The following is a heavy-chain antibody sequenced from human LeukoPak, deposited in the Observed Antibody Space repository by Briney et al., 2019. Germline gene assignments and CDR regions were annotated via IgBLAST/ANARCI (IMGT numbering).Heavy chain of an antibody. CDR3: ARGGSSTNPNWFDP. CDR2: IHSSGDT. D-gene: IGHD2-2*01. Sequence: RPSETLSLTCSVSGGSISGYYCNWIRQPAGEGLEWIGRIHSSGDTAFNPSLRSRVTLSVDTSKNQFSLKLSSVTAADTAVYYCARGGSSTNPNWFDPWGQGTLVTVSS. J-gene: IGHJ5*02. V-gene: IGHV4-4*07. CDR1: GGSISGYY.